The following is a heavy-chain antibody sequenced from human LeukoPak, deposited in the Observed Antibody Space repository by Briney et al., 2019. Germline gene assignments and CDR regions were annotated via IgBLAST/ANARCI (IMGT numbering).Heavy chain of an antibody. V-gene: IGHV3-20*04. CDR2: INWNGDSR. CDR3: ARVGNSIFGTHMDAFDI. Sequence: GGSLRLSCAASGFTFDDYGMSWVRQVPGKGLEWVSFINWNGDSRGYVDSVKGRFTASRDKATKSLYLEMNSLRDEDTAFFYCARVGNSIFGTHMDAFDIWSQGTLVTVSS. CDR1: GFTFDDYG. D-gene: IGHD3-3*01. J-gene: IGHJ3*02.